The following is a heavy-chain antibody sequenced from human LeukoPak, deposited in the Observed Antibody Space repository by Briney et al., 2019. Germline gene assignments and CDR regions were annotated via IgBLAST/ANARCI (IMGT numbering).Heavy chain of an antibody. CDR1: GFTFSTFA. J-gene: IGHJ3*02. D-gene: IGHD3-9*01. CDR3: AKNFGYFDWLLFDPLDDAFDI. CDR2: IFPSGGEI. V-gene: IGHV3-23*01. Sequence: PGGSLRLSCAASGFTFSTFAMIWVRQPPGKGLEWVSSIFPSGGEIHYADSVRGRFTIYRDNSKSILSLQMNSLRAEDTAIYYCAKNFGYFDWLLFDPLDDAFDIWGQGTMVTVSS.